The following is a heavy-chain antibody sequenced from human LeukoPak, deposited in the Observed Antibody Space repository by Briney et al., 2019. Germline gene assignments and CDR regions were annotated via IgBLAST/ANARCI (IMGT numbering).Heavy chain of an antibody. Sequence: PGGSLRLSRAASGFTFSSYGMHWVRQAPGKGLEGVAFIRYDGSNKYYADSVKGRFTICRDNSENTLYLQMNSLRAEDTAVYYCAKGSDCGGDCYSLWSPLGDYDSSGPFDYWGQGTLVTVSS. D-gene: IGHD2-21*02. V-gene: IGHV3-30*02. CDR2: IRYDGSNK. CDR1: GFTFSSYG. CDR3: AKGSDCGGDCYSLWSPLGDYDSSGPFDY. J-gene: IGHJ4*02.